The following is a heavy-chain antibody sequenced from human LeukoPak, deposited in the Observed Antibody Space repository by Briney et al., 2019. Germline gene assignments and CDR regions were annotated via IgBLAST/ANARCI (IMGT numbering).Heavy chain of an antibody. D-gene: IGHD2-2*01. CDR3: ARDRGIVVVPAGNWFDP. Sequence: GASVKVSCKASGYTFTGYYMHWVRQAPGQGLEWMGWINPNSGGTSYAQKFQGRVTMTRDTSISTAYMELSRLRSDDTAVYYCARDRGIVVVPAGNWFDPWGQGTLVTVSS. CDR2: INPNSGGT. V-gene: IGHV1-2*02. J-gene: IGHJ5*02. CDR1: GYTFTGYY.